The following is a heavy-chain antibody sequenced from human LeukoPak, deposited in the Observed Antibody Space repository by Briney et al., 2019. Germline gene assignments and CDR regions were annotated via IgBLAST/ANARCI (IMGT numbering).Heavy chain of an antibody. J-gene: IGHJ4*02. V-gene: IGHV4-39*01. Sequence: SETLSLTCTVSVASISSSNYYWGWVRQPPGKGLEWIGSSYYSGITYYHPLLKRLATISVDTSKNQFFLTLNSATAPTTACYYCARGLYRSGWYHFDCWGQSTVVAVSA. D-gene: IGHD6-19*01. CDR3: ARGLYRSGWYHFDC. CDR2: SYYSGIT. CDR1: VASISSSNYY.